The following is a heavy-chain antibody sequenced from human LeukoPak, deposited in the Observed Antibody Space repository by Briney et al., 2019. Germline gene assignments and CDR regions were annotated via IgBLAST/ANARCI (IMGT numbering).Heavy chain of an antibody. CDR2: ISGSGGST. Sequence: GGSLRLSCAASGFTFSSYAMSWVRQAPGKGLEWVSAISGSGGSTYYADSVKGRFTISRDNSKNTLYLQMNSLRAEDTAVYYCAATPGVAAKKSKFDYWGQGTLVTVSS. CDR1: GFTFSSYA. V-gene: IGHV3-23*01. D-gene: IGHD2-15*01. J-gene: IGHJ4*02. CDR3: AATPGVAAKKSKFDY.